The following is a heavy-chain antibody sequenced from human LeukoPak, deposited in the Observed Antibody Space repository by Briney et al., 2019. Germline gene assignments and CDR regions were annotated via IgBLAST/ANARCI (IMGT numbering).Heavy chain of an antibody. J-gene: IGHJ6*03. Sequence: GGSLRLSCAASGFTFSSFEMNWVRQAPGKGLEWLSYISSSGSAIYYADSVKGRFTISRDNAKNSLYLQMNSLRVEDTAVYYCARDGTPNYSSGWVYIDVWGEGTTVTISS. V-gene: IGHV3-48*03. CDR1: GFTFSSFE. D-gene: IGHD6-25*01. CDR3: ARDGTPNYSSGWVYIDV. CDR2: ISSSGSAI.